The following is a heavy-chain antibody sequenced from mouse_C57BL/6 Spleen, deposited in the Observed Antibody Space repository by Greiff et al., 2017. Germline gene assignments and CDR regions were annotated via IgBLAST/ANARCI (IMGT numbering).Heavy chain of an antibody. D-gene: IGHD2-4*01. CDR1: GYAFSSSW. Sequence: QVQLKESGPELVKPGASVKISCKASGYAFSSSWMNWVKQRPGKGLEWIGRIYPGDGDTNYNGKFKGKATLTADKSSSTAYMQLSSLTSEDSAVYFCARVGYDYDWGQGTLVTVSA. V-gene: IGHV1-82*01. J-gene: IGHJ3*01. CDR3: ARVGYDYD. CDR2: IYPGDGDT.